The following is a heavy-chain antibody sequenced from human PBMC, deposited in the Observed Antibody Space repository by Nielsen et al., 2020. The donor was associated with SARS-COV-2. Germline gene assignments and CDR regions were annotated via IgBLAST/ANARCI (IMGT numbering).Heavy chain of an antibody. J-gene: IGHJ6*02. Sequence: SETLSLTCTVSGGSISSGGYCWSWIRQHPGKGLEWIGYIYYSGSTYYNPSLKSRVTISVDTSKNQFSLKLSSVTAADTAVYYCARDIDSGYGMDVWGQGTTVTVSS. V-gene: IGHV4-31*03. D-gene: IGHD1-26*01. CDR3: ARDIDSGYGMDV. CDR1: GGSISSGGYC. CDR2: IYYSGST.